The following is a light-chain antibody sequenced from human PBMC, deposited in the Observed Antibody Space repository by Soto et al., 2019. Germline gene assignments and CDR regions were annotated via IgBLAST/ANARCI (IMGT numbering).Light chain of an antibody. J-gene: IGKJ3*01. CDR2: GAY. CDR1: LSVTSY. Sequence: ENVLTQSPGTLSLSPGERATLSCRASLSVTSYLAWYQKKPGQPPRLLIYGAYNRPTGIPDRFTGSGSGTDFTLTISSLQPEDSATYYCQQSYGSPPFTFGPGTRVDI. V-gene: IGKV3-11*01. CDR3: QQSYGSPPFT.